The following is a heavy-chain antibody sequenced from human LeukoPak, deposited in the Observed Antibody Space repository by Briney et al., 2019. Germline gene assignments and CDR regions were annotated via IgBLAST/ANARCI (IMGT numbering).Heavy chain of an antibody. J-gene: IGHJ5*02. D-gene: IGHD3-9*01. CDR1: GFTFSDYY. Sequence: GGSLRLSCAASGFTFSDYYMSWIRQAPGKGLEWVSYISSSGSTIYYADSVKGRFTISRDNAKNSLYLQMNCLRAEDTAVYYCARVGESRYDILTGYVNWFDPWGQGTLVTVSS. CDR3: ARVGESRYDILTGYVNWFDP. V-gene: IGHV3-11*01. CDR2: ISSSGSTI.